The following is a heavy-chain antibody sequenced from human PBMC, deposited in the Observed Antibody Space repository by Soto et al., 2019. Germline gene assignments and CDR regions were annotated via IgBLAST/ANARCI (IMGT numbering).Heavy chain of an antibody. CDR2: IYYSGYT. J-gene: IGHJ4*02. D-gene: IGHD3-9*01. CDR3: ARGGNGYHILTGFSSHY. Sequence: QVQLQESGQGLVKPSQTLSLTCTVSGGSISSGDYYWTWIRQPPGKGLEWIGYIYYSGYTYYNPSLKSRITISVDTSKNQFSLKLTSVTAADTAVYFCARGGNGYHILTGFSSHYWGQGTLVTVSS. CDR1: GGSISSGDYY. V-gene: IGHV4-30-4*01.